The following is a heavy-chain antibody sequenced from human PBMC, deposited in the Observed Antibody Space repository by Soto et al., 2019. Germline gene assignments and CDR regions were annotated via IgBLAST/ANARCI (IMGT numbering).Heavy chain of an antibody. V-gene: IGHV1-3*05. D-gene: IGHD6-13*01. Sequence: QVQVVQSGAEEKKPGASVKVSCKASGYTFTSYAMDWVRQAPGQRLEWMGWINAGNGNTKYSQKFQGRVTITRDTPASTAYMELSSLISEDTAVYYCARAPGVPGIAEYWGQGTLVTVSS. J-gene: IGHJ4*02. CDR1: GYTFTSYA. CDR3: ARAPGVPGIAEY. CDR2: INAGNGNT.